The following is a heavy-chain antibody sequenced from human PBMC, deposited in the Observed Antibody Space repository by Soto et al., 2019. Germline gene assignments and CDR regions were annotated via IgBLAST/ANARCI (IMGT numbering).Heavy chain of an antibody. V-gene: IGHV2-5*02. J-gene: IGHJ4*02. D-gene: IGHD3-3*01. CDR2: IYWDDDK. Sequence: QITLKESGPTVVKPTETLTLTCTFSGFSLTTSGVGVGWVRQSPGKAPEWLALIYWDDDKRYSTSLKSRLTITKDTSKNQVVLTMANVDPADTATYYCAHRVLRTVFGLVTTTATYFDFWGQGTLVIVSS. CDR3: AHRVLRTVFGLVTTTATYFDF. CDR1: GFSLTTSGVG.